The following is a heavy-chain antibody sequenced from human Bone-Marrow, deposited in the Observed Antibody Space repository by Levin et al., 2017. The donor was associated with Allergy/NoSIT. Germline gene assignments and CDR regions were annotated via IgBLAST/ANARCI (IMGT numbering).Heavy chain of an antibody. V-gene: IGHV3-21*01. CDR3: ARDPGPGYCSSTSCYGFDY. Sequence: GGSLRLSCAASGFTFSSYSMNWVRQAPGKGLEWVSSISSSSSYIYYADSVKGRFTISRDNAKNSLYLQMNSLRAEDTAVYYCARDPGPGYCSSTSCYGFDYWGQGTLVTVSS. J-gene: IGHJ4*02. CDR2: ISSSSSYI. D-gene: IGHD2-2*01. CDR1: GFTFSSYS.